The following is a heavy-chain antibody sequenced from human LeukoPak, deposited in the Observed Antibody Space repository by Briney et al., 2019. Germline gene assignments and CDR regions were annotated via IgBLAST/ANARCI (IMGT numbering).Heavy chain of an antibody. CDR1: GLSFSNYW. J-gene: IGHJ4*02. CDR2: TNLHGTAV. D-gene: IGHD3-10*02. V-gene: IGHV3-74*01. Sequence: VGSLRLSCAVSGLSFSNYWMHCVRQAPGKGLLWVARTNLHGTAVDYADPVKGRFTISRDNSKNMLFLQMNSLRVEDTAVYYCASAYTYVRLGDHWGQGTLVTVSP. CDR3: ASAYTYVRLGDH.